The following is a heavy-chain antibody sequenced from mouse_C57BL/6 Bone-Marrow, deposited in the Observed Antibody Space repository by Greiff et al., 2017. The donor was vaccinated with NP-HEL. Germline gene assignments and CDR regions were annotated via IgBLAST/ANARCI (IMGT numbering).Heavy chain of an antibody. V-gene: IGHV5-12*01. CDR1: GFTFSDYY. D-gene: IGHD1-1*01. J-gene: IGHJ4*01. CDR2: ISNGGGST. CDR3: ARQGGSTVVPYYAMDY. Sequence: EVQGVESGGGLVQPGGSLKLSCAASGFTFSDYYMYWVRQTPEKRLEWVAYISNGGGSTYYPDTVKGRFTISRDNAKTTLYLQMSRLKSEDTAMYYCARQGGSTVVPYYAMDYWGQGTSVTVSS.